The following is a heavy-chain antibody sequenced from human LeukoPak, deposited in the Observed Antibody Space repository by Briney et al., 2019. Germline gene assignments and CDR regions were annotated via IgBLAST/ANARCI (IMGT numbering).Heavy chain of an antibody. CDR3: ARDRYYDSSGHDY. Sequence: PGGSLRLSCAASGFTFSSYGMHWVRQAPGKGLEWVAFIRYDGSNKYYADSVKGRFTISRDNSKNTLYLQMNSLRAEDTAVYYCARDRYYDSSGHDYWGQGTLVTVSS. CDR1: GFTFSSYG. D-gene: IGHD3-22*01. V-gene: IGHV3-30*02. J-gene: IGHJ4*02. CDR2: IRYDGSNK.